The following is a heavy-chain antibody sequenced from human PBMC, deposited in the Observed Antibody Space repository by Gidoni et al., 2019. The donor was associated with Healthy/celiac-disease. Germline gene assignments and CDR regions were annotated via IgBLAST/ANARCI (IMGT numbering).Heavy chain of an antibody. J-gene: IGHJ4*02. Sequence: ELQLVASGGGVVQPGGSLRRSCSAYGLTFDEYAMLWFRPAVGNGLASVSLISGVGGSTYYADSVQGRFTISRDNSKPSLSLQMHSLRIDDTPLYACATGDDYCDFLSGPYFDYWGQGTLVPFSS. CDR2: ISGVGGST. V-gene: IGHV3-43*02. D-gene: IGHD4-17*01. CDR1: GLTFDEYA. CDR3: ATGDDYCDFLSGPYFDY.